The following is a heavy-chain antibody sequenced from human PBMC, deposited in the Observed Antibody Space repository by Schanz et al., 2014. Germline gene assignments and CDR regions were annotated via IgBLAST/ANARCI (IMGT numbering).Heavy chain of an antibody. J-gene: IGHJ4*02. CDR2: ISGDGTTT. D-gene: IGHD3-10*01. CDR1: GFTFSVYW. CDR3: ARGRGYIIGQ. V-gene: IGHV3-74*01. Sequence: EVQLVESGGGLVQPGGSLRLSCAASGFTFSVYWMHWVRQPPGEGLVSVSRISGDGTTTSYADSVKGRFTFSRDSSKNTVYLQMDSLRADDTSVYYCARGRGYIIGQWGQGILVTVSS.